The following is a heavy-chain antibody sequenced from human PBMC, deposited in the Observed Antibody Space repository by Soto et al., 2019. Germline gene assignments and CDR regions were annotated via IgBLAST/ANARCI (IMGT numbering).Heavy chain of an antibody. Sequence: SKTLSLTCAVYGGSFSGYYWSWIRQPPGKGLEWIGEINHSGSTNYNPSLKSRVTISVDTSKNQFSLKLSSVTAADTAVYYCARGGHYWGQGTLVTVSS. CDR1: GGSFSGYY. CDR3: ARGGHY. V-gene: IGHV4-34*01. CDR2: INHSGST. J-gene: IGHJ4*02.